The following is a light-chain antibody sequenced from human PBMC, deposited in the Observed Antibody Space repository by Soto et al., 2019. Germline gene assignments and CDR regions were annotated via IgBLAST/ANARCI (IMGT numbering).Light chain of an antibody. V-gene: IGKV1-5*03. J-gene: IGKJ1*01. CDR3: QQYNSYSWT. Sequence: DIQMTQSPSTLSGSVGDRVTITCRASQTISSWLAWYQQKPGKAPKLLIYKASTLKSGVPSRFRGSGSGTEFTLTINSLQPDDYATYYCQQYNSYSWTFGHGTKVDI. CDR1: QTISSW. CDR2: KAS.